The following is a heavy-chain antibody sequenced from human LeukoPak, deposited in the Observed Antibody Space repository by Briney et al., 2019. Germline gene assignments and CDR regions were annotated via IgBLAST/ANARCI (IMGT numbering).Heavy chain of an antibody. J-gene: IGHJ4*02. CDR3: ARVKEQQLVPDY. D-gene: IGHD6-6*01. Sequence: PSETLSLTCAVYGGSFSGYYWSWIRQPPGKGLEWIGSIYHSGSTYYNPSPKSRVTISVDTSKNQFSLKLSSVTAADTAVYYCARVKEQQLVPDYWGQGTLVTVSS. V-gene: IGHV4-34*01. CDR2: IYHSGST. CDR1: GGSFSGYY.